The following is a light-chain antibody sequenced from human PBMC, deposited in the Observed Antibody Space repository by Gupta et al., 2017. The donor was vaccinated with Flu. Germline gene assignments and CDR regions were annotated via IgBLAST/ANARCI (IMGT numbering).Light chain of an antibody. CDR1: QSVSSY. CDR2: DAS. J-gene: IGKJ2*03. CDR3: QQRSNWPYS. Sequence: ELELTQSPATLSLSPGESATLSCRASQSVSSYLAWYQQKPGQAPRLLNSDASNRATGIPARFSSSGSGTDITLTSSSLEPEDFAVYYCQQRSNWPYSFGQGTKLEIK. V-gene: IGKV3-11*01.